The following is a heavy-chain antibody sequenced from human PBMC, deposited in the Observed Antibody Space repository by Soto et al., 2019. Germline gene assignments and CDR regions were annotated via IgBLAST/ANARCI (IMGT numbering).Heavy chain of an antibody. J-gene: IGHJ4*02. V-gene: IGHV4-31*03. CDR3: AREGGIVGATAADY. CDR2: IYYSGTT. CDR1: GGSISSGGYY. D-gene: IGHD1-26*01. Sequence: QVQLQESGPGLVKPSQALSLTCTVSGGSISSGGYYWSWIRQHPGKGLEWIGYIYYSGTTYYNPYLKSRVTISVDTSKNQFSQKLSSVTAADTAVYYCAREGGIVGATAADYWGQGTLVTVSS.